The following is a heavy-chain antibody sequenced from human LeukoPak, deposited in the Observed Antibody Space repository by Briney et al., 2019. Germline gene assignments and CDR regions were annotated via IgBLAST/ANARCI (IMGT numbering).Heavy chain of an antibody. CDR3: ARSYSGYREYYFDY. CDR1: GFTFSTYW. D-gene: IGHD5-12*01. J-gene: IGHJ4*02. Sequence: PGGSLRLSCEASGFTFSTYWMHWVRQVPGKGLVWVSRITPDGTSTTYADSVKGRFTISRDNAKNTLYVQMNSLRAEDTAVYYCARSYSGYREYYFDYWGQGTLVTVSS. V-gene: IGHV3-74*01. CDR2: ITPDGTST.